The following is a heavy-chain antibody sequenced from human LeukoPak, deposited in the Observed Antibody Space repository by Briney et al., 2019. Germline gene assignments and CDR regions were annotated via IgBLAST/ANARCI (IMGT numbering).Heavy chain of an antibody. CDR2: IKQDGSEK. CDR3: GRSGYSYGYLLDEDC. J-gene: IGHJ4*02. CDR1: GFTFSSYW. V-gene: IGHV3-7*01. Sequence: PGGSLRLSCAASGFTFSSYWMSWVRQAPGKGLEWVANIKQDGSEKYYVDSVKGRFTISRDNAKNSLYLQMNSLRAEDTAVYYCGRSGYSYGYLLDEDCWGQGTLVTVSS. D-gene: IGHD5-18*01.